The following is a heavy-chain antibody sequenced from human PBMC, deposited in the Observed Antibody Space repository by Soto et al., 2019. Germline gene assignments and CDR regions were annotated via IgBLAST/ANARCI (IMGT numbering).Heavy chain of an antibody. D-gene: IGHD3-10*01. V-gene: IGHV1-69*02. CDR3: ASRYGSGSYYFDY. CDR2: IIPILGIA. J-gene: IGHJ4*02. Sequence: QVQLVQSGAEVKKPGSSVKVSCKASGGTFSSYTISWVRKAPGQGLEWMGRIIPILGIANYAQKFQGRVTITADKSTSTAYMELSSLRSEDTAVYYCASRYGSGSYYFDYWGQGTLVTVSS. CDR1: GGTFSSYT.